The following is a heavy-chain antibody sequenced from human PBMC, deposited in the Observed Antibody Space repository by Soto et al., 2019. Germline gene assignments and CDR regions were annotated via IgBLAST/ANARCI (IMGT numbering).Heavy chain of an antibody. CDR1: GFTFSSYW. CDR2: INSDGSST. CDR3: ARPPIQYQLYKSFYYYYYMDV. J-gene: IGHJ6*03. D-gene: IGHD2-2*01. V-gene: IGHV3-74*01. Sequence: GGSLRLSCAASGFTFSSYWMHWVRQAPGKGLVWVSRINSDGSSTSYADSVKGRFTISRDNAKNTLYLQMNSLRAEDTAVYSCARPPIQYQLYKSFYYYYYMDVWGKGTTVTVSS.